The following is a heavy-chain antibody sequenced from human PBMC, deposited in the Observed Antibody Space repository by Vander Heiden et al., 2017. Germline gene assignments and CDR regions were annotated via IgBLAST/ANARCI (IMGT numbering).Heavy chain of an antibody. CDR1: GDSVSSNSAA. J-gene: IGHJ6*02. V-gene: IGHV6-1*01. Sequence: LTCAISGDSVSSNSAAWNWIRQSPSRGLEWLGRTYYRSKWYNDYAVSVKSRITINPDTSKNQFSLQLNSVTPEDTAVYYCARLIWAPAYYDFWSGSHGGMDVWGQGTTVTVSS. CDR3: ARLIWAPAYYDFWSGSHGGMDV. D-gene: IGHD3-3*01. CDR2: TYYRSKWYN.